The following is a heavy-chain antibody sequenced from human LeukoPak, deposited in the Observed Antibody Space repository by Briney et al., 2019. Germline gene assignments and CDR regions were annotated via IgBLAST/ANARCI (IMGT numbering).Heavy chain of an antibody. V-gene: IGHV1-69*13. J-gene: IGHJ4*02. Sequence: SVKVSCKASGGTFSSYAISWVRQAPGQGLEWMGGIIPIFGTANYAQKFQGRVTITADESTSTAYMELSSLRSEDTAVYYCARRVWYQEEVVRFDYWGQGTLVTVSS. CDR2: IIPIFGTA. CDR3: ARRVWYQEEVVRFDY. D-gene: IGHD2-15*01. CDR1: GGTFSSYA.